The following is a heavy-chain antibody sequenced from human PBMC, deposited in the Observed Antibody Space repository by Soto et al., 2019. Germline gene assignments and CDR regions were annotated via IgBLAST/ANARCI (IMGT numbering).Heavy chain of an antibody. V-gene: IGHV4-39*07. D-gene: IGHD2-2*01. J-gene: IGHJ5*02. CDR3: ARVGLCSSTSCYLHMPFDP. CDR1: GGSISSSSYY. Sequence: SETLSLTCTVSGGSISSSSYYWGWIRQPPGKGLEWIGSIYYSGSTYYNPSLKSRVTISVDTSKNQFSLKLSSVTAADTAVYYCARVGLCSSTSCYLHMPFDPWGQGTLVTVSS. CDR2: IYYSGST.